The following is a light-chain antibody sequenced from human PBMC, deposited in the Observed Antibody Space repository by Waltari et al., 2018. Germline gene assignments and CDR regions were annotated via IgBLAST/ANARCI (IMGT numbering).Light chain of an antibody. J-gene: IGKJ1*01. CDR1: QSISTW. Sequence: DIQMTQSPSTLSASVGDRVIITCRASQSISTWLASYQQKPGKAPKLLIFAPSSLQTGVPSRFSGSGSGTEFTLTINSLQPDDFATYYCQHYNAYRTFGQGTKVEIK. CDR3: QHYNAYRT. V-gene: IGKV1-5*01. CDR2: APS.